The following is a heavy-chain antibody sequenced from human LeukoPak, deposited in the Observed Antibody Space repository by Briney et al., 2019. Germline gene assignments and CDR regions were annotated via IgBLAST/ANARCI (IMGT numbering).Heavy chain of an antibody. CDR2: ISASGGST. J-gene: IGHJ6*02. CDR3: ARYYGSGRGYYGMDV. V-gene: IGHV3-23*01. Sequence: PGGSLRLSCAASGFTFSSYAMSWVRQAPGKGLEWVSAISASGGSTYYADSMKGRFTISRDNSKNTLYLQLNSLRAEDTAVYYCARYYGSGRGYYGMDVWGQGTTVTVSS. CDR1: GFTFSSYA. D-gene: IGHD3-10*01.